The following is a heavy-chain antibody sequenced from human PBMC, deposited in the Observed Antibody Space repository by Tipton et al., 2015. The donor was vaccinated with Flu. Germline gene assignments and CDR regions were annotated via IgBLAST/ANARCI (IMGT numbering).Heavy chain of an antibody. Sequence: GLVKPSQTLSLTCAISGDSVSGNDAAWNWIRQSPSRGLEWLGRIFYRSEWHTNYAVSVKSRITINPDTSKNQFSLQLNSVTPEDTAVYYCARDLRSDHVEPFDYWGQGTLVTVSS. CDR3: ARDLRSDHVEPFDY. CDR1: GDSVSGNDAA. J-gene: IGHJ4*02. D-gene: IGHD3-3*01. CDR2: IFYRSEWHT. V-gene: IGHV6-1*01.